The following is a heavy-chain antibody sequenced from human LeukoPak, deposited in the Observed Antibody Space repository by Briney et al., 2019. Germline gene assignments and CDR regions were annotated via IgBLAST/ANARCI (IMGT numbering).Heavy chain of an antibody. D-gene: IGHD2-15*01. V-gene: IGHV1-69*05. J-gene: IGHJ3*02. Sequence: SVKVSCKASGGTFSSYAISWVRQAPGQGLEWMGGIIPIFGTANYAQKFQGRVTITTDESTSTAYMELSSLRSEDTAVYYCARDRGGGDAFDIWGQGTMVTVSS. CDR1: GGTFSSYA. CDR2: IIPIFGTA. CDR3: ARDRGGGDAFDI.